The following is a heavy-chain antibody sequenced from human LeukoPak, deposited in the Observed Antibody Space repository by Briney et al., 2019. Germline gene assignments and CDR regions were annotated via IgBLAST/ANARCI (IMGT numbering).Heavy chain of an antibody. V-gene: IGHV4-39*01. J-gene: IGHJ4*02. CDR2: IYYSGST. CDR1: GGSISSSSYS. CDR3: ARSDSGYDLAAFDY. Sequence: SETLSLTCTVSGGSISSSSYSWGWIRQPPGKGLEWLGSIYYSGSTYYNPSLKSRVTISVDTSKNQFSLKLSSVTAADTAVYYCARSDSGYDLAAFDYWGQGTLVTVSS. D-gene: IGHD5-12*01.